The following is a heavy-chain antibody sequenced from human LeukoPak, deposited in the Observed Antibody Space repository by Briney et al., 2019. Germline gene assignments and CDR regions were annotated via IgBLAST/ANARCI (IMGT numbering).Heavy chain of an antibody. J-gene: IGHJ3*02. CDR3: ARGEIVGAPFFAFNI. V-gene: IGHV4-4*07. CDR2: TYTSGST. D-gene: IGHD1-26*01. Sequence: SETLSLTCTVSGGSISSYYWSWIRQPAGKGLEWIGRTYTSGSTNYNPSLKSRVTMSVDTSKNQFSLKLSSVTAADTAVYYCARGEIVGAPFFAFNIWGQGTMVTVSS. CDR1: GGSISSYY.